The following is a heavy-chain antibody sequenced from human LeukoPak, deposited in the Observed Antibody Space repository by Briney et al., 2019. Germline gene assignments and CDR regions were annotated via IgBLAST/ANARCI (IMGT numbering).Heavy chain of an antibody. D-gene: IGHD3-22*01. Sequence: GGSLRLSCAASGFTFSSYSMNWVRQAPGKGLEWVSSISSSSSYIYYADSVKGRFTISRDNAKNSLYLQMNSLRAEDTAMYYCARDLSYYDSSGYYYFDYWGQGTLVTVSS. CDR1: GFTFSSYS. V-gene: IGHV3-21*01. CDR3: ARDLSYYDSSGYYYFDY. J-gene: IGHJ4*02. CDR2: ISSSSSYI.